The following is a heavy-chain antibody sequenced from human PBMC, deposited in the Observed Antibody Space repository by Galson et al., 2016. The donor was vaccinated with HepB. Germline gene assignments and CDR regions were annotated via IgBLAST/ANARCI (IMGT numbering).Heavy chain of an antibody. V-gene: IGHV4-31*03. Sequence: TLSLTCTVSGGSISSTSYYWAWIRQYPGNGLEWIGNIYHSGGTYHNPSLKSRLTISVDTSKNQFSLKLSSLTAADTAVYYCARAVRGYSGYDAFDIWGQGTMVTVSS. CDR2: IYHSGGT. CDR1: GGSISSTSYY. D-gene: IGHD5-12*01. J-gene: IGHJ3*02. CDR3: ARAVRGYSGYDAFDI.